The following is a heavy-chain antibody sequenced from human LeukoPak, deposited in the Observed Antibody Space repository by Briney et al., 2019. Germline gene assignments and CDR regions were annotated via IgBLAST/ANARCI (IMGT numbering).Heavy chain of an antibody. CDR3: AKALAYCGGGCYPDY. V-gene: IGHV3-53*05. D-gene: IGHD2-21*02. CDR2: IYSGGST. Sequence: GGSLRLSCAASGFTVSSNYMSWVRQAPGKGLEWVSVIYSGGSTYYADSVKGRFTISRDNSKNSLYLQMNSLRAEDTALYYCAKALAYCGGGCYPDYWGQGTLVTVSS. CDR1: GFTVSSNY. J-gene: IGHJ4*02.